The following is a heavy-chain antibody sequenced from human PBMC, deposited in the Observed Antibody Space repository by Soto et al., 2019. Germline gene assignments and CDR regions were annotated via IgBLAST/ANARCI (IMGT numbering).Heavy chain of an antibody. CDR1: GFTFSSYS. CDR3: AREGSWIYCDY. D-gene: IGHD3-10*01. CDR2: ISSSISNT. Sequence: EVQLVESGGGLVQPGGSLRLSCAASGFTFSSYSMNWVRQAPGKGLEWVSYISSSISNTHYADSVKGRFTISRDNVKNSLYLQMNSRRDEDTAVYYCAREGSWIYCDYWGQGTLVTGSS. J-gene: IGHJ4*02. V-gene: IGHV3-48*02.